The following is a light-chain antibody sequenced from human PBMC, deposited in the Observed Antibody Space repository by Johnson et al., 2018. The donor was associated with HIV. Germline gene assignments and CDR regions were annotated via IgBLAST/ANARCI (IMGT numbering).Light chain of an antibody. CDR2: ENN. Sequence: QSVLTQPHSVSAAPGQKVTISCSGSSSNIGNNYVSWYQQLPGTSPKLLIYENNKRPSGIPDRFSASKSGTSATLGITGLQTGDEADYYCGTWDSSLSAGVVGTGTKVTVL. V-gene: IGLV1-51*01. CDR1: SSNIGNNY. CDR3: GTWDSSLSAGV. J-gene: IGLJ1*01.